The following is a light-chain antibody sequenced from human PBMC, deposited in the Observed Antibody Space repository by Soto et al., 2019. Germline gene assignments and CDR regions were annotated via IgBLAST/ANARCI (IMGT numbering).Light chain of an antibody. CDR3: AAWDDSLGGFYV. Sequence: QSVLTQPPSASGTPGQRVTISCSGSSSNIGRNYVYWYQQPPGTAPKLRIDRNDQRPSGVPDRISGSKSGTSASLAISGLRSEDEADYYCAAWDDSLGGFYVFGTGTKLTVL. J-gene: IGLJ1*01. CDR1: SSNIGRNY. CDR2: RND. V-gene: IGLV1-47*01.